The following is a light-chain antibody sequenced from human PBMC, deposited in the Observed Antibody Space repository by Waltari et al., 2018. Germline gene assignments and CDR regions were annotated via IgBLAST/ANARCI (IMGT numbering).Light chain of an antibody. CDR2: DAS. CDR1: QSINNY. V-gene: IGKV1-33*01. CDR3: QQYDNLAT. Sequence: DIQMTQSPSSLSASVGDRVAITCRASQSINNYVNWYQQKPGKAPKLLIYDASNLETGVPSRFSGSGSGTDFTFTISSLQPEDIATYYCQQYDNLATFGGGTKVEIK. J-gene: IGKJ4*01.